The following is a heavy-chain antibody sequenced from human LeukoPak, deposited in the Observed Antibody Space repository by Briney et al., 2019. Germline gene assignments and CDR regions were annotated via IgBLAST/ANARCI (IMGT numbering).Heavy chain of an antibody. D-gene: IGHD4/OR15-4a*01. CDR1: GFSFSIYW. V-gene: IGHV3-74*01. CDR2: INNDGSST. CDR3: VRGAVYP. J-gene: IGHJ5*02. Sequence: GGSLRLSCAASGFSFSIYWMHWVRQAPGKGLVWVSRINNDGSSTNYADSVKGRFTISRDNAKNMLYLQMNSLRAEDTAVYYCVRGAVYPWGQGTLVIVSS.